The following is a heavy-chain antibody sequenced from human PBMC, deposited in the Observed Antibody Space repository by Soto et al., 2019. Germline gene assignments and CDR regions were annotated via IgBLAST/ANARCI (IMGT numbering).Heavy chain of an antibody. D-gene: IGHD1-20*01. Sequence: QVRLEQSGAEVKKPGSSVRVSCQASGGALTSYPIHWVRQAPGQGLEWMGVIDPIVDTSNLAENFKTRLTLTADTSTKTVYMDLTSLRSDATAIYFCATYPRPYKWTDIWGRGTQLTVSS. V-gene: IGHV1-69*06. J-gene: IGHJ4*02. CDR2: IDPIVDTS. CDR1: GGALTSYP. CDR3: ATYPRPYKWTDI.